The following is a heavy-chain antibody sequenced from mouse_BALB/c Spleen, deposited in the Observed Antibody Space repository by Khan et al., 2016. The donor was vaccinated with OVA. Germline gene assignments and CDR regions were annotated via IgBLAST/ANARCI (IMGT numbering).Heavy chain of an antibody. J-gene: IGHJ3*01. V-gene: IGHV5-15*02. Sequence: EVELVESGGGLVQPGGSRKLSCAASGFTFSDYGMAWVRQAPGKGPEWVAVISDLAYTFYYADTVTGRFTLSRENAKNTPYLEMSSLRAGDAAMSYCARGGGTAPFAYWGQGTLVTVSA. CDR3: ARGGGTAPFAY. CDR1: GFTFSDYG. D-gene: IGHD1-2*01. CDR2: ISDLAYTF.